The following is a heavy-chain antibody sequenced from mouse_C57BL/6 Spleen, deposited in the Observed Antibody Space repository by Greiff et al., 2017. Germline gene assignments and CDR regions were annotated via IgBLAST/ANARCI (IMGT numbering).Heavy chain of an antibody. CDR1: GYTFTSYW. D-gene: IGHD3-2*02. CDR3: AREGQLRSYYYAMDY. V-gene: IGHV1-53*01. Sequence: QVQLQQPGTELVKPGASVKLSCKASGYTFTSYWMHWVKQRPGQGLEWIGNINPSNGGTNYNEKFKSKATLTVDKSSSPAYMQLSSLTSEDSAVYYCAREGQLRSYYYAMDYWGQGTSVTVSS. J-gene: IGHJ4*01. CDR2: INPSNGGT.